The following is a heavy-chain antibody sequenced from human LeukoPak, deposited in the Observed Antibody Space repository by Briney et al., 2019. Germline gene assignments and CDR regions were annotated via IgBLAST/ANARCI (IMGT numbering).Heavy chain of an antibody. V-gene: IGHV4-59*12. CDR3: ARGPTGYSSGRGQRRYFDY. J-gene: IGHJ4*02. CDR1: GGSISSYY. CDR2: IYYSGST. Sequence: PSETLSLTCTVSGGSISSYYWSWIRQPPGKGLEWIGYIYYSGSTNYNPSLKSRVTISVDTSKNQFSLKLSSVTAADTAVYYCARGPTGYSSGRGQRRYFDYWGQGTLVTVSS. D-gene: IGHD6-19*01.